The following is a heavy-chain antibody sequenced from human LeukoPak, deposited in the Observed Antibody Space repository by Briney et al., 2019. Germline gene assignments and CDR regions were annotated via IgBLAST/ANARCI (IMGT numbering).Heavy chain of an antibody. Sequence: GESLKISFAASGFTFSSYAMSWVRQAPGKGLEWVSSISGSGGSTDYADSVKGRFTISRDNSKNTLYLQMNSLRAEDTAVYYCAKATWTSVGIAVAGTDYWGQGTLVTVSS. CDR2: ISGSGGST. V-gene: IGHV3-23*01. CDR3: AKATWTSVGIAVAGTDY. J-gene: IGHJ4*02. D-gene: IGHD6-19*01. CDR1: GFTFSSYA.